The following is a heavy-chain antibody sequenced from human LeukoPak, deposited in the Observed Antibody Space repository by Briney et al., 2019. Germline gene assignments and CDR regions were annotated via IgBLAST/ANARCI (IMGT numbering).Heavy chain of an antibody. CDR2: ISWNSGSI. J-gene: IGHJ3*02. Sequence: GRSLRLSCAASGFTFDDYAMHWVRQAPGKGLEWVSGISWNSGSIGCADSVKGRFTISRDNAKNSLYLQMNSLRAEDTALYYCAKDTSLGYCSSTSCSSGAFDIWGQGTMVTVSS. V-gene: IGHV3-9*01. D-gene: IGHD2-2*01. CDR1: GFTFDDYA. CDR3: AKDTSLGYCSSTSCSSGAFDI.